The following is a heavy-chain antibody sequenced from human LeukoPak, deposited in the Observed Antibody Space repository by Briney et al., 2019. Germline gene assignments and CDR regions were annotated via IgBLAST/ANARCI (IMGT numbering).Heavy chain of an antibody. CDR1: GFTFSSYG. V-gene: IGHV3-23*01. CDR3: ARDSELSVAGVGATMYY. J-gene: IGHJ4*02. Sequence: GGSLRLSCAASGFTFSSYGMSWVRQAPGKGLEWVSATSGSGGSTYYADSVKGRFTISRDNAKNSLYLQMNSLRAEDTAVYYCARDSELSVAGVGATMYYWGQGTLVTVSS. CDR2: TSGSGGST. D-gene: IGHD1-26*01.